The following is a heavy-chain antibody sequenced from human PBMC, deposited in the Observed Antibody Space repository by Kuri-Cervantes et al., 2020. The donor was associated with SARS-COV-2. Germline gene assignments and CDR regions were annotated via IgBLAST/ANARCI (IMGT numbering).Heavy chain of an antibody. D-gene: IGHD5-24*01. V-gene: IGHV2-70*04. J-gene: IGHJ4*02. Sequence: SGPTLVKPTETLTVTCPFSGFSLNTNGNRVSWIRQTPGKALEWLARIDWDDDKFYSTSLKSRLIISKDTSKNQVVLTLTNVDPGDTGTYYCARMGDGYDFEYWGQGTVVTVSS. CDR1: GFSLNTNGNR. CDR2: IDWDDDK. CDR3: ARMGDGYDFEY.